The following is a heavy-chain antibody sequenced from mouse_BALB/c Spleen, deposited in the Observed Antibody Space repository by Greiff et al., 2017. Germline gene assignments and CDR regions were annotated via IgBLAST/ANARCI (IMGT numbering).Heavy chain of an antibody. V-gene: IGHV2-9*02. Sequence: VQLVESGPGLVAPSQSLSITCTVSGFSLTSYGVHWVRQPPGKGLEWLGVIWAGGSTNYNSALMSRLSISKDNSKSQVFLKMNSLQTDDTAMYYCARVGLRRDYAMDYWGQGTSVTVSS. J-gene: IGHJ4*01. CDR3: ARVGLRRDYAMDY. CDR1: GFSLTSYG. D-gene: IGHD2-4*01. CDR2: IWAGGST.